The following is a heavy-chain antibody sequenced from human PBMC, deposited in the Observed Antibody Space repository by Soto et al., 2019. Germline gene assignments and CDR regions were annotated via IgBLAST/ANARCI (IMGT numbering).Heavy chain of an antibody. J-gene: IGHJ6*02. CDR1: GGSISSYY. CDR3: AAALGARSYYYYGMDV. V-gene: IGHV4-59*01. Sequence: SETLSLTCTVSGGSISSYYWSWIRQPPGKGLEWIGYIYYSGSTNYNPSLKSRVTISVDTSKNQFSLKLSSVTAADTAVYYCAAALGARSYYYYGMDVWRQETTVAVSS. D-gene: IGHD1-26*01. CDR2: IYYSGST.